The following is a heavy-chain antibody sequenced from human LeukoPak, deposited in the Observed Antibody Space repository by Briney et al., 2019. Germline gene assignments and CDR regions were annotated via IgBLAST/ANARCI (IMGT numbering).Heavy chain of an antibody. CDR3: ARDRTGNFDY. CDR2: ISGSGGST. D-gene: IGHD7-27*01. CDR1: GFTFSSYA. V-gene: IGHV3-23*01. J-gene: IGHJ4*02. Sequence: GGSLRLSCAASGFTFSSYAMSWVRQAPGKGLEWVSAISGSGGSTYYADSVKGRFTISRDNAENSLYLQMNSLRAEDTAVYYCARDRTGNFDYWGQGTLVTVSS.